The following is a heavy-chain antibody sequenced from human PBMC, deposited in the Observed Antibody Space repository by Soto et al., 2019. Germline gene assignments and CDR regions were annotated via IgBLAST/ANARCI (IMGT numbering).Heavy chain of an antibody. CDR2: INPSGGST. Sequence: ASVKVSCKASGYTFTSYYMHWVRQAPGQGLEWMGIINPSGGSTSYAQKFQGRVTITRDTSASTAYMELSSLRSEDTAVYYCASLDSDGFDFWGQGTMVNVS. CDR3: ASLDSDGFDF. CDR1: GYTFTSYY. J-gene: IGHJ3*01. D-gene: IGHD2-21*01. V-gene: IGHV1-46*01.